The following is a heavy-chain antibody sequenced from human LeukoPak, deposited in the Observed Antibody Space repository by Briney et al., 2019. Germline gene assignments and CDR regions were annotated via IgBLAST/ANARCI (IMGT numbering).Heavy chain of an antibody. J-gene: IGHJ6*02. V-gene: IGHV4-59*08. CDR1: GGSINTYY. CDR2: IYYSGST. D-gene: IGHD5-24*01. CDR3: ARSYNNAGYFYYGMDV. Sequence: SETLSLTCTVSGGSINTYYWSWIRQPPGKGLEWIGYIYYSGSTDYNPSLKSRVTISLDTSKNQFSLRLSSVTAADTPVYYFARSYNNAGYFYYGMDVWGQGTTVTVSS.